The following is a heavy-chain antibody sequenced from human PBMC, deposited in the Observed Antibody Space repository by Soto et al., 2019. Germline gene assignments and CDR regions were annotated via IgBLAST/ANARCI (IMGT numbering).Heavy chain of an antibody. CDR2: IYPSGST. J-gene: IGHJ3*02. CDR3: ARGHSSSSDAFYM. V-gene: IGHV4-30-2*01. D-gene: IGHD6-13*01. Sequence: PSETLSLTCTVSGASISVGGYSWSWIRQPPGKGLEWIAYIYPSGSTYYNPSLKSRITISIDMSKNQFSLQLRSVTAADTALYYCARGHSSSSDAFYMWGQGTMVTVSS. CDR1: GASISVGGYS.